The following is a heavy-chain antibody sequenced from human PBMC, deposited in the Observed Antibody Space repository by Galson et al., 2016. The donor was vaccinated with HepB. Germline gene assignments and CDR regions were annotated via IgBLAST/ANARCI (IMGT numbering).Heavy chain of an antibody. CDR1: GFSVSSFY. V-gene: IGHV3-23*01. D-gene: IGHD6-19*01. J-gene: IGHJ5*02. Sequence: SLRLSCAASGFSVSSFYMGWVRQAPGKGLEWVSGISSSGDSTYYADSVKGRFTISRDNSKNTLYLQMNSLRAEDTAVYYCARIRRSDWYLHAALGWFDPWGQGTLVTVSS. CDR3: ARIRRSDWYLHAALGWFDP. CDR2: ISSSGDST.